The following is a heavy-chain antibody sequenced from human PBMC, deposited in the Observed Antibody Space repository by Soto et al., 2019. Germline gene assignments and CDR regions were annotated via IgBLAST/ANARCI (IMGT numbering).Heavy chain of an antibody. D-gene: IGHD1-26*01. CDR1: GGSFRSYA. CDR2: IIPMFHTP. CDR3: ARPAGKGNYYHALDV. Sequence: QVQLVQSGAEVKKPGSSVKVSCKASGGSFRSYATSWVRQAPGQGLEWMGGIIPMFHTPSYAQKFQGRVTITADESTSTAYMEMSSLRSEATAIYYCARPAGKGNYYHALDVWGQGTTVTVSS. J-gene: IGHJ6*02. V-gene: IGHV1-69*01.